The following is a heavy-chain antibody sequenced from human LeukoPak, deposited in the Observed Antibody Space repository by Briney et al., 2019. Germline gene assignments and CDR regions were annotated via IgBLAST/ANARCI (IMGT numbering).Heavy chain of an antibody. CDR1: GFTVSSNY. Sequence: PGGSLRLSCAASGFTVSSNYMSWVRQAPGKGPEWVSVIYSGGSTYYADSVKGRFTISIDNSKNTLYLQMNSLRAEDTAVYYCARTISSSGIYYYYYMDVWGKGTTVTVSS. V-gene: IGHV3-53*01. CDR2: IYSGGST. J-gene: IGHJ6*03. D-gene: IGHD6-6*01. CDR3: ARTISSSGIYYYYYMDV.